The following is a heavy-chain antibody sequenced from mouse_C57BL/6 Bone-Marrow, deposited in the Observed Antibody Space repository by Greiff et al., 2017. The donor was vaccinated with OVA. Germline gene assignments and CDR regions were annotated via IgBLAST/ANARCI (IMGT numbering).Heavy chain of an antibody. V-gene: IGHV5-6*01. D-gene: IGHD1-1*01. CDR3: ARPRSSYALDY. CDR1: GFTFSSYG. Sequence: EVKLQESGGDLVKPGGSLKLSCAASGFTFSSYGMSWVRQTPDKRLEWVATISSGGSYTYYPDSVKGRFTISRDNAKNTLYLQMSSLKSEDTAMYYCARPRSSYALDYWGQGTTLTVSS. CDR2: ISSGGSYT. J-gene: IGHJ2*01.